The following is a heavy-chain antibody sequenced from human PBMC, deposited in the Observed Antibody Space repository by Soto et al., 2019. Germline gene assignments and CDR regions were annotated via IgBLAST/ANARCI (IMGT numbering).Heavy chain of an antibody. D-gene: IGHD3-10*01. CDR1: GFTFSSYG. CDR2: IWYDGSNK. J-gene: IGHJ4*02. CDR3: ARDWGTSYGSGSYYDY. Sequence: GGSLRLSCAASGFTFSSYGMHWVRQAPGKGLEWVAVIWYDGSNKYYADSVKGRFTISRDNSKNTLYLQMNSLRAEDTAVYYCARDWGTSYGSGSYYDYWGQGTLVTVSS. V-gene: IGHV3-33*01.